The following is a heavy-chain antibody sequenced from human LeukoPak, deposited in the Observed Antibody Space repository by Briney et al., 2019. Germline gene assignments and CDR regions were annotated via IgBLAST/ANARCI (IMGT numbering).Heavy chain of an antibody. J-gene: IGHJ6*03. Sequence: PSETLSLTCTVSGGSISSGSYYWSWIRQPAGKGLEWIGRIYTSGSTNYNPSLKSRVTISVDTSKNQFSLKLSSVTAADTAVYYCARGGADWPYYYYYYMDVWGKGTTVTISS. CDR2: IYTSGST. D-gene: IGHD3/OR15-3a*01. CDR1: GGSISSGSYY. V-gene: IGHV4-61*02. CDR3: ARGGADWPYYYYYYMDV.